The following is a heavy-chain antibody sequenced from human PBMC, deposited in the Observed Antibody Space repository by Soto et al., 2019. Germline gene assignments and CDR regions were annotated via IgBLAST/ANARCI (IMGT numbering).Heavy chain of an antibody. D-gene: IGHD2-15*01. CDR1: GFSLSTSGMC. Sequence: SGPTLVNPTQTLTLTCTFPGFSLSTSGMCVSWIRQPPGKALEWLARIDWDDDKYYSTSLKTRLTISKDTSKNQVVLTMTNMDPVDTATYYCARTTGYCSGGSCYCDWFDPWGQGTLVTVSS. J-gene: IGHJ5*02. CDR3: ARTTGYCSGGSCYCDWFDP. V-gene: IGHV2-70*11. CDR2: IDWDDDK.